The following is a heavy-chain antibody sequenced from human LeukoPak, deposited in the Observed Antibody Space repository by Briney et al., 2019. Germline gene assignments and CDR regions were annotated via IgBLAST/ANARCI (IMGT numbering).Heavy chain of an antibody. CDR1: GFTFGSYE. Sequence: GGSLRLSCAASGFTFGSYEMNWVRQAPGKGLEWVSYISSSGSTIYYADSVKGRFTISRDNAKNSLYLQMNSLRAEDTAVYYCARERGYAAFDIWGQGTMVTVSS. CDR2: ISSSGSTI. V-gene: IGHV3-48*03. J-gene: IGHJ3*02. D-gene: IGHD5-12*01. CDR3: ARERGYAAFDI.